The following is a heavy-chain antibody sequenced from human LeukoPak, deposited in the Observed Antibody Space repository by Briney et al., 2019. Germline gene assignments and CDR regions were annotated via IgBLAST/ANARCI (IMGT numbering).Heavy chain of an antibody. CDR2: IYYSGST. V-gene: IGHV4-30-4*01. CDR3: ARAGGSRGFDP. D-gene: IGHD2-15*01. Sequence: SETLSLTCTVSGGSISSGDYYWSWIRQPPGKGLEWIGYIYYSGSTYYNPSLKSRVTISVDTSKNQFSLKLSSVTAADTAVYYCARAGGSRGFDPWGQGTLVTVSS. J-gene: IGHJ5*02. CDR1: GGSISSGDYY.